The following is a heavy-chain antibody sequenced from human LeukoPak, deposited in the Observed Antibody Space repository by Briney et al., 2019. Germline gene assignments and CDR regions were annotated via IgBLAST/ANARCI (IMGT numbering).Heavy chain of an antibody. CDR2: IKQDGSEK. Sequence: GGSLRLSCAASGFTFSSYWMSWVRQAPGKGLEWVANIKQDGSEKNYVDSVKGRFTISRDNAKTSLYLQMNSLRAEDTAVYYCARGTLWSGYYFDYWGQGTLVTVSS. D-gene: IGHD3-3*01. J-gene: IGHJ4*02. CDR1: GFTFSSYW. CDR3: ARGTLWSGYYFDY. V-gene: IGHV3-7*01.